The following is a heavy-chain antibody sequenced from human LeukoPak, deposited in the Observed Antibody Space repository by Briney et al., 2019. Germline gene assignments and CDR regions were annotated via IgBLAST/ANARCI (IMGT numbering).Heavy chain of an antibody. Sequence: ASVKVSCKASGGTFSSYAISWVRQAPGQGLEWMGGIIPIFGTANYAQKFQGRVTITTDESTSTAYMELSSLRSEDTAVYYCARGIAALLDWFDPWGQGTLVTVSS. CDR3: ARGIAALLDWFDP. D-gene: IGHD6-13*01. CDR2: IIPIFGTA. CDR1: GGTFSSYA. J-gene: IGHJ5*02. V-gene: IGHV1-69*05.